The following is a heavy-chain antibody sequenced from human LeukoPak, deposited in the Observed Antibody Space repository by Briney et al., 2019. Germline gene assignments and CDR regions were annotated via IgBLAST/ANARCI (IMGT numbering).Heavy chain of an antibody. V-gene: IGHV3-23*01. CDR3: AKPEASGNFYYTLDY. Sequence: GGSLRLSCAASGFTFSSYGMHWVRQAPGKGLEWVSSIGGNSDFTYYTDSVKGRFTISRDNSRNTLYLQINSLRAEDTAIYYCAKPEASGNFYYTLDYWGQGTLVTVSS. D-gene: IGHD1-26*01. CDR1: GFTFSSYG. J-gene: IGHJ4*02. CDR2: IGGNSDFT.